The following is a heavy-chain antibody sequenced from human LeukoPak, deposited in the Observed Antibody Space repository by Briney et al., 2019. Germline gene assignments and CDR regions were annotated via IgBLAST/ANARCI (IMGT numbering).Heavy chain of an antibody. Sequence: SQTLSLTCTVSGGSISSGSYYWSWIRQPAGTGLEWIGRIYTSGSTNYNPSLKSRVTISVDTSKNQFSLKLSSVTAADTAVYYCAREIRAVAGKLRGQYFDYWGQGTLVTVSS. D-gene: IGHD6-19*01. V-gene: IGHV4-61*02. J-gene: IGHJ4*02. CDR2: IYTSGST. CDR1: GGSISSGSYY. CDR3: AREIRAVAGKLRGQYFDY.